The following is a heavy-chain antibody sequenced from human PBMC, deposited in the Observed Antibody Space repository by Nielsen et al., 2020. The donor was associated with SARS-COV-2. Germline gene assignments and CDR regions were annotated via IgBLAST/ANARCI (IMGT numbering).Heavy chain of an antibody. V-gene: IGHV3-9*01. Sequence: SLRLSCAASGFTFDDYAMHWVRQAPGKGLEWVSGISWNSGSIGYADSVKGRFTISRDNAKNSLYLQMNSLRAEDTALYYCAKDIGPVGATTFDYWGQGTLVTVSS. J-gene: IGHJ4*02. D-gene: IGHD1-26*01. CDR3: AKDIGPVGATTFDY. CDR2: ISWNSGSI. CDR1: GFTFDDYA.